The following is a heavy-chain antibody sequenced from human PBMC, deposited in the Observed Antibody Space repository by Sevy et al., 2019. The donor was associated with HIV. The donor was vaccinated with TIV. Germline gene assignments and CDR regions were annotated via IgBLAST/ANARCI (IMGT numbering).Heavy chain of an antibody. Sequence: GGSLRLSCLASGFTFSTYAMSWVRQAPGKGLEWVSAISGSGGSTYYADSVEGRFTNSRDKSKKTLYLQMNSLRAEDTAVYYCAKGDRTFYGMDVWGQGTTVTVSS. J-gene: IGHJ6*02. V-gene: IGHV3-23*01. CDR2: ISGSGGST. CDR3: AKGDRTFYGMDV. D-gene: IGHD2-15*01. CDR1: GFTFSTYA.